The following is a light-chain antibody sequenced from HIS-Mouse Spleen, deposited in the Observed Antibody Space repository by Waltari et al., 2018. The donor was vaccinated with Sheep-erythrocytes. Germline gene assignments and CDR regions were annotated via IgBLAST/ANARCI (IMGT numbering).Light chain of an antibody. J-gene: IGKJ4*01. CDR2: WAS. Sequence: DIVMTQSPDSLAVSLGVRATINCKSSLSVLYSSNNKNYLAWYQQKPGQPPKLLIYWASTRESGVPDRFSGSGSGTDFTLTISSLQAEDVAVYYCQQYYSTPLTFGGGTKVEIK. CDR1: LSVLYSSNNKNY. V-gene: IGKV4-1*01. CDR3: QQYYSTPLT.